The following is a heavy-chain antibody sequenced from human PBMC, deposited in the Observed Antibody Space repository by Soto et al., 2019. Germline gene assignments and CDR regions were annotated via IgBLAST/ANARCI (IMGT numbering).Heavy chain of an antibody. D-gene: IGHD2-8*01. Sequence: QVTLKASGPVLVKPTEPLTLSCTVSGFSLSNARMGVSWIRQRPVNALEWLAHIFSNDEKSYSPSLKSRLTITKDTSKCQVVLTMTNMDPVDTATYYCARIMGYRTNGVCGTAFDYWGQGTLVTVSS. J-gene: IGHJ4*02. V-gene: IGHV2-26*01. CDR1: GFSLSNARMG. CDR2: IFSNDEK. CDR3: ARIMGYRTNGVCGTAFDY.